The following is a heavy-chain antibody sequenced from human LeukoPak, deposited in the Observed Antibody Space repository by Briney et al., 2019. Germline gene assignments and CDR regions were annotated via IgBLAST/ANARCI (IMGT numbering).Heavy chain of an antibody. CDR1: GFTFSSYE. CDR2: ISSSGSTI. CDR3: ARGNQLNLAARPIDY. J-gene: IGHJ4*02. V-gene: IGHV3-48*03. Sequence: GGSLRLSCAGSGFTFSSYEMNWVRQAPGKGLEWVSYISSSGSTIYYADSVKGRFTSSRDNAKNSLYLQMNSLRDEDTAVYYCARGNQLNLAARPIDYWGQGTLVTVSS. D-gene: IGHD6-6*01.